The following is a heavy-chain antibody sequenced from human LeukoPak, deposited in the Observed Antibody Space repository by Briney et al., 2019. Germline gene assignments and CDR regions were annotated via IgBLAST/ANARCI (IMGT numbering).Heavy chain of an antibody. J-gene: IGHJ6*02. CDR2: ISWNSGSI. CDR1: GFTFDDYA. CDR3: AKDTAPHLAIGMDV. D-gene: IGHD2-21*01. Sequence: PGRSLRLSCAASGFTFDDYAMHWVRQAPGKGLEWVSGISWNSGSIGYADSVKGRFTISRDNAKNSLYLQMNSLRAEDTALYYCAKDTAPHLAIGMDVWGQGTTVTVSS. V-gene: IGHV3-9*01.